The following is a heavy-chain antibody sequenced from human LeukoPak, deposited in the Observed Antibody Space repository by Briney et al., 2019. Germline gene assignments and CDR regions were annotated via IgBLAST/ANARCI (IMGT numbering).Heavy chain of an antibody. CDR2: IKTDGSEK. CDR1: VFTFTDSW. Sequence: GGSLRLSCTTSVFTFTDSWMSWVRQVPGEGLDWVASIKTDGSEKYYVESVRGRFIISRDNAWDSVSLHMNSLRVDDTAIYYCARGLVPYFYNWGQGTLVTVSS. V-gene: IGHV3-7*04. J-gene: IGHJ4*02. D-gene: IGHD3-22*01. CDR3: ARGLVPYFYN.